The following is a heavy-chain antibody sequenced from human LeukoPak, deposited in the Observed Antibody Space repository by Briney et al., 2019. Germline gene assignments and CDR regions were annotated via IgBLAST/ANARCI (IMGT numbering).Heavy chain of an antibody. CDR1: GFTLSSYA. J-gene: IGHJ3*02. CDR3: ARRSAAKDAFDI. D-gene: IGHD6-25*01. V-gene: IGHV3-23*01. Sequence: GGSLRLSCAASGFTLSSYAMSWVRQAPGKGLEWASAISGSGGSTYYADSVKGRFTISRDNAKNTLYLQMNSLRAEDTAVYYCARRSAAKDAFDIWGQGTMVTVSS. CDR2: ISGSGGST.